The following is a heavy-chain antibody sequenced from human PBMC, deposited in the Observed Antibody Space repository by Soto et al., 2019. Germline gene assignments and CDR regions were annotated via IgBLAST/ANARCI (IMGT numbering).Heavy chain of an antibody. J-gene: IGHJ4*02. CDR1: GFTFSTSG. Sequence: GGSLRLSCAASGFTFSTSGMHWVRQAPGRGLEWVAVISYDGSNKYYADSVKGRFTISRDNSKNKLYLQMNSLRAEDTAVYYCAKDSASHSGWPPDYWGQGTLVTVSS. V-gene: IGHV3-30*18. CDR2: ISYDGSNK. CDR3: AKDSASHSGWPPDY. D-gene: IGHD6-19*01.